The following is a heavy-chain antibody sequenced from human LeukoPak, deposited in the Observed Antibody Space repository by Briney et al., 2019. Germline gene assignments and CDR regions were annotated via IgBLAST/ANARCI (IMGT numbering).Heavy chain of an antibody. Sequence: GRSLRLSCAASGFTFSSYAMHWVRQAPGKGLEWVAVISYDGSNKHYADSVKGRFTISRDNSKNTLYLQMNSLRAEDTAVYYCARDARGAYCGGDCSPYFDYWGQGTLVTVSS. CDR1: GFTFSSYA. V-gene: IGHV3-30-3*01. D-gene: IGHD2-21*02. CDR2: ISYDGSNK. CDR3: ARDARGAYCGGDCSPYFDY. J-gene: IGHJ4*02.